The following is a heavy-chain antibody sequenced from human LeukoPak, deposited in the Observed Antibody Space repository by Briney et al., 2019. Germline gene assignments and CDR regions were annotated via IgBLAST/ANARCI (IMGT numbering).Heavy chain of an antibody. V-gene: IGHV1-2*02. Sequence: ASVKLSCRTSGYSFTVHYLHWLRQAPGQGLEWMGWIKPDSGAATFAQNFQGRVTMTSDTSINTAYMESSSLTSDDTAMYYCARDHDYGPDYWGQGTLVTVSA. J-gene: IGHJ4*02. CDR1: GYSFTVHY. CDR2: IKPDSGAA. D-gene: IGHD4/OR15-4a*01. CDR3: ARDHDYGPDY.